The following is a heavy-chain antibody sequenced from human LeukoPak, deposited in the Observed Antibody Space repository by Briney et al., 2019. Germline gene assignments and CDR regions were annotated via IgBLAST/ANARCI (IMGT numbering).Heavy chain of an antibody. Sequence: GGSLRLSCAASGFTFSSYAMSWVRQAPGKGLEWVSAISGSGGSTYYADSVKGRFTISRDNSKNTLYLQMNSLRAEDTAVYYCAKRVRDSSGYYAYSYGMVVWGQGTTVTVSS. J-gene: IGHJ6*02. D-gene: IGHD3-22*01. CDR1: GFTFSSYA. CDR3: AKRVRDSSGYYAYSYGMVV. V-gene: IGHV3-23*01. CDR2: ISGSGGST.